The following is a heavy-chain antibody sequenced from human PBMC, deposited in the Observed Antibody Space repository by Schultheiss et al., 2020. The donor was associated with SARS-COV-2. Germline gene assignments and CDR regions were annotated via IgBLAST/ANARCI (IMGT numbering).Heavy chain of an antibody. V-gene: IGHV3-9*01. J-gene: IGHJ6*02. D-gene: IGHD5-12*01. CDR1: GFTFDDYA. CDR2: INSDGSST. Sequence: GGSLRLSCAASGFTFDDYAMHWVRQAPGKGLEWVSGINSDGSSTSYADSVKGRFTISRDKPKNTLYLQMNSLRAEETAVYYCTKDNSNSGCVDYYYYGMDVWGQGTTVTVSS. CDR3: TKDNSNSGCVDYYYYGMDV.